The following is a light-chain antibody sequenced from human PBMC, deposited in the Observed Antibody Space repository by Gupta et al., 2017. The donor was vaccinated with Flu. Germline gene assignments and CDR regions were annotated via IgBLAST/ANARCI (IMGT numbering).Light chain of an antibody. Sequence: DIVMTQSPLSLPVTPGEPASISCRSSQSLLHSNGYNYLDWYLQKPGQSPQLLIYLGSNRASGVPDRFSGSGSGTDFTLKSSRGEAEDVGVYYCIQDLQTHTFGHGTKVDIK. CDR3: IQDLQTHT. CDR1: QSLLHSNGYNY. CDR2: LGS. V-gene: IGKV2-28*01. J-gene: IGKJ3*01.